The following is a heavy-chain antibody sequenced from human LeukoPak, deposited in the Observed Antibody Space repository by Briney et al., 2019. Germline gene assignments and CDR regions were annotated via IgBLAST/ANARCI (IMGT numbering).Heavy chain of an antibody. Sequence: ASVKVSCKASGYTFTSYNIHWVRQAPGQRLEWMGRINAGKGNTEYSQKFQGRVTITRDTSASTAYMELSSLRSEDTAVYYCARRDNWNFKWFDPWGQGTLVTVSS. D-gene: IGHD1-7*01. CDR2: INAGKGNT. CDR3: ARRDNWNFKWFDP. CDR1: GYTFTSYN. J-gene: IGHJ5*02. V-gene: IGHV1-3*01.